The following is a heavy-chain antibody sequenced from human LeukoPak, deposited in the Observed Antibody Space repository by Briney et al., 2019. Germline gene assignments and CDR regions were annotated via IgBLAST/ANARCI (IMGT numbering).Heavy chain of an antibody. V-gene: IGHV1-2*02. CDR3: ARGSVRGTTNIPAGFDY. D-gene: IGHD2-2*01. J-gene: IGHJ4*02. CDR1: GYTFTGYW. CDR2: INPNSGGT. Sequence: ASVKVSCKASGYTFTGYWMHWVRQAPGQGLEWMGWINPNSGGTNYAENFQGRVTMTKDTSISTAYMELTSLRSDDTAVYYCARGSVRGTTNIPAGFDYWGQGTLVTVSS.